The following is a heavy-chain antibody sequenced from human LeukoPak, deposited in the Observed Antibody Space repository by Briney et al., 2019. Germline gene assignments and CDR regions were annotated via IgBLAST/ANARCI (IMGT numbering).Heavy chain of an antibody. V-gene: IGHV4-34*01. J-gene: IGHJ4*02. CDR1: GGSFSGYY. CDR3: ARGPGYYDSSGYYSYYFDY. Sequence: SETLSLTCAVYGGSFSGYYWSWIRQPPGKGLEWIGEINHSGSTNYNPSLKSRVTILVDTSKNQFSLKLSSVTAADTAVYYCARGPGYYDSSGYYSYYFDYWGQGTLVTVSS. D-gene: IGHD3-22*01. CDR2: INHSGST.